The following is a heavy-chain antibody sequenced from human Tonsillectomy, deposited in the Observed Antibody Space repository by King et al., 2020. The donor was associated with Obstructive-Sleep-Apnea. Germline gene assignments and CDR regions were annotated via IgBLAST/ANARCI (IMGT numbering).Heavy chain of an antibody. CDR2: LNNNGGNT. CDR3: SKDAWGEYFQH. CDR1: GFTFNNYA. Sequence: VQLVESGGDLVQPGGSLRLSCEASGFTFNNYAMSWVLQAPGKGPEWVSALNNNGGNTYYTDSVKGRFTISRDNSKNTLYLQMNSLRAEDTAVYYCSKDAWGEYFQHWGQGTLVTVSS. V-gene: IGHV3-23*04. D-gene: IGHD7-27*01. J-gene: IGHJ1*01.